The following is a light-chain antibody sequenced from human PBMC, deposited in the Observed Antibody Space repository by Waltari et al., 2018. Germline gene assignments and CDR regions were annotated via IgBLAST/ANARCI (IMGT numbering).Light chain of an antibody. CDR1: RSDVGTYDL. V-gene: IGLV2-23*02. J-gene: IGLJ2*01. CDR2: EVT. CDR3: CSCAGVTPYVL. Sequence: QSALTQPASVSGSPGQSITISCAGSRSDVGTYDLVPWYQQHPGKAPKLIIYEVTKRRSGVPDRFSGSKSGNTASLTISGLQAADEADYYCCSCAGVTPYVLFGGGTKVTVL.